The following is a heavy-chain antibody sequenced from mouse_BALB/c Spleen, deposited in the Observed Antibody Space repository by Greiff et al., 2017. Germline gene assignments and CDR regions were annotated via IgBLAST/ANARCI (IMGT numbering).Heavy chain of an antibody. D-gene: IGHD2-3*01. V-gene: IGHV1-14*01. Sequence: VQLQQSGPELVKPGASVKMSCKASGYTFTSYVMHWVKQKPGQGLEWIGYINPYNDGTKYNEKFNGKATLTSDKSSSTAYMELSSLTSEDSAVYDCARWGYDGCDGGVAYWGQGTLVTVSA. CDR2: INPYNDGT. CDR1: GYTFTSYV. J-gene: IGHJ3*01. CDR3: ARWGYDGCDGGVAY.